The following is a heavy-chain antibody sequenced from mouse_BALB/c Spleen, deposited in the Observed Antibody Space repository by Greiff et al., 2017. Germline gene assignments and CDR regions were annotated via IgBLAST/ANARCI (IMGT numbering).Heavy chain of an antibody. D-gene: IGHD2-4*01. CDR3: AKGGDYDEGAWFAY. CDR1: GFSLTSYG. V-gene: IGHV2-3*01. J-gene: IGHJ3*01. Sequence: VHLVESGPGLVAPSQSLSITCTVSGFSLTSYGVSWVRQPPGKGLEWLGVIWGDGSTNYHSALISRLSISKDNSKSQVFLKLNSLQTDDTATYYCAKGGDYDEGAWFAYWGQGTLVTVSA. CDR2: IWGDGST.